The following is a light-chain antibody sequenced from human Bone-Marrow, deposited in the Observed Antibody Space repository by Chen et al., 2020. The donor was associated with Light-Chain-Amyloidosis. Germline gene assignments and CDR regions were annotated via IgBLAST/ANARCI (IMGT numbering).Light chain of an antibody. CDR1: SGSIATNY. CDR3: QSYKGSFQGV. V-gene: IGLV6-57*01. J-gene: IGLJ3*02. CDR2: EDD. Sequence: NFMLTQPHSVSESPGKTEVISCTRSSGSIATNYVQWYQQRPGSSPTTVIYEDDQRPSGVPDRFSGAIARSSNSPSLSGSQLKAEDDAHRDCQSYKGSFQGVFGGGTKLTVL.